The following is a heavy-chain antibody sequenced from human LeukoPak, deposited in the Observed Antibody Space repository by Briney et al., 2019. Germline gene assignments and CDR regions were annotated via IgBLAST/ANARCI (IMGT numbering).Heavy chain of an antibody. CDR1: GFTFSSYS. J-gene: IGHJ4*02. D-gene: IGHD3-22*01. Sequence: GGSLRLSCAASGFTFSSYSMNWVRQAPGKGLEWVSYISSSSSTIYYADSVKGRFAISRDNAKNSLYLQMNSLRAEDTAVYYCARDPSAYRDYDSSIDYWGQGTLVTVSS. CDR3: ARDPSAYRDYDSSIDY. CDR2: ISSSSSTI. V-gene: IGHV3-48*01.